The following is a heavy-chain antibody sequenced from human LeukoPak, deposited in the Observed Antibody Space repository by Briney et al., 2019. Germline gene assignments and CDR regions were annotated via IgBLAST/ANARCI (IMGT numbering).Heavy chain of an antibody. J-gene: IGHJ4*02. V-gene: IGHV1-2*02. CDR2: INPNSGGT. Sequence: ASVKVSCKASGYTFTGYYMHWVRQAPGQGLEWMGWINPNSGGTNYAQKFQGRATMTRDTSISTAYMELSRLRSDDTAVYYCARGKVLGYCSSTSCFEYFDYWGQGTLVTVSS. D-gene: IGHD2-2*01. CDR1: GYTFTGYY. CDR3: ARGKVLGYCSSTSCFEYFDY.